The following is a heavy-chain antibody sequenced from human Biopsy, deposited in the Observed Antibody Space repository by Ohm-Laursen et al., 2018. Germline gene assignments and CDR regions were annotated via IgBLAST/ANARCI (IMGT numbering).Heavy chain of an antibody. V-gene: IGHV3-33*01. CDR1: GFTFSSYG. D-gene: IGHD3-10*01. Sequence: SLRLSCSASGFTFSSYGIHWVRQAPGKGLEWVAVIWYDGSNKYSADSVKGRFSISRDNSKNTVYLQMNSLRAADTTVYYCARDRYYGSESYYSHYNMDVWGQGTTVSVSS. CDR3: ARDRYYGSESYYSHYNMDV. CDR2: IWYDGSNK. J-gene: IGHJ6*02.